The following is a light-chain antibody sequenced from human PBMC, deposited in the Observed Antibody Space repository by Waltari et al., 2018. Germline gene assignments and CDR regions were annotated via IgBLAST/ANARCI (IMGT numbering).Light chain of an antibody. J-gene: IGKJ2*01. V-gene: IGKV1-5*03. CDR3: QHFNSYPFI. CDR1: QSIGNY. Sequence: DIQMPQSPSTLSASVGDRVTITCRVSQSIGNYLAWYLQKPGKVPKLLIFMASTLQREVPSRFSGSGSGTEFALTISGLQADDFATYFCQHFNSYPFIFGRGTKLEIK. CDR2: MAS.